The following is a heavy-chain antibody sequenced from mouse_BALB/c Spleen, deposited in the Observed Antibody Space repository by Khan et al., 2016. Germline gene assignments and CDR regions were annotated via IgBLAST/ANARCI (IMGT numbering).Heavy chain of an antibody. Sequence: QVQLKQSAAELGRPGASVKLSCKAAGYTFTSYWINWVKQRPGQGLEWIGNIYPSESYTNYNQKFKDKATLTVDKSSSTAYMQLSSATSEVYAVEYCTRSDGAYALDCWGQGTSVTVSS. V-gene: IGHV1-69*02. CDR3: TRSDGAYALDC. CDR2: IYPSESYT. CDR1: GYTFTSYW. J-gene: IGHJ4*01. D-gene: IGHD1-1*02.